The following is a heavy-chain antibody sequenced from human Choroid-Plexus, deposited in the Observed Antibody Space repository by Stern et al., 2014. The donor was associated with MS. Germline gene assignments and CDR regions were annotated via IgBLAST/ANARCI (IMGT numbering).Heavy chain of an antibody. J-gene: IGHJ5*02. D-gene: IGHD2-8*01. CDR1: GFTFGSCA. CDR3: AKDRQYLTYFFDH. V-gene: IGHV3-30*18. CDR2: VSYDGSNK. Sequence: QVQLGQSGGGVVQPGRPLRLSCAASGFTFGSCAMHWVRQAPGKGLEWVAGVSYDGSNKYYADSVKGRFTVSRDKSQNTLYMQMSSLRAEDTAVYYCAKDRQYLTYFFDHWGQGSLVTVSS.